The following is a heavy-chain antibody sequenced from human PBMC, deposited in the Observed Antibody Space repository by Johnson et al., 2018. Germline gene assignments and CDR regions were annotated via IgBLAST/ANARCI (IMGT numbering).Heavy chain of an antibody. Sequence: EVQLLESGGSVVRPGGSLRLSCVTSGFTFDNHGMTWVRQIPGKGLEWVSGINGNGGSTGYADSVKGRFTISRDNAKNSLYLQMKSLRAEDTALYYCARQVRYYDFWSGYVSSNFFFYHMDVWGKGTTVTVSS. CDR1: GFTFDNHG. J-gene: IGHJ6*03. D-gene: IGHD3-3*01. CDR2: INGNGGST. CDR3: ARQVRYYDFWSGYVSSNFFFYHMDV. V-gene: IGHV3-20*04.